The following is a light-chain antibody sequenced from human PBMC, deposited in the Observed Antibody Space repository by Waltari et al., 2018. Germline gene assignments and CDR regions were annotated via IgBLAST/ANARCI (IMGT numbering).Light chain of an antibody. V-gene: IGLV1-51*01. CDR3: GTWDSDLNAVF. CDR1: SPNISSYS. CDR2: DNK. J-gene: IGLJ2*01. Sequence: QSVLTQPPSVSASPGPMITISCSGASPNISSYSVSWYPHVPGTAPKVVISDNKRRPAGMPDRFSGSKSGTSVTLGISGLQTGDEAYYYCGTWDSDLNAVFFGGGTKVTVL.